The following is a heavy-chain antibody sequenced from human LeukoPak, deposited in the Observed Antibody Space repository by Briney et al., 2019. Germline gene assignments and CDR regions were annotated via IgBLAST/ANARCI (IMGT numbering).Heavy chain of an antibody. CDR3: ARDHVVDGLVFDY. CDR2: INQYGSER. CDR1: GFTVSSHW. J-gene: IGHJ4*02. D-gene: IGHD2-15*01. V-gene: IGHV3-7*01. Sequence: GGSLRLSCAASGFTVSSHWMSWVRQAPGKGLEWVANINQYGSERNYVDSVKGRFTISRDNAKSSLYLQMNSLRAEDTAIYYCARDHVVDGLVFDYWGQGTLVTVSS.